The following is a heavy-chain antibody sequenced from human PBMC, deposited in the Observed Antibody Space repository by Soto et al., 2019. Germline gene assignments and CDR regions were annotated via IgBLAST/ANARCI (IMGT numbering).Heavy chain of an antibody. CDR3: AKSFYDNSGYYGLLDY. CDR1: GFSFSTHS. Sequence: PGGSLRLSCAASGFSFSTHSMHWVRQAPGKGLEWVAVISYDGSNKYYADFVKGRFTISRDNSKNTLYLQMNSLRAEDTAVYYCAKSFYDNSGYYGLLDYWGQGTLVTVSS. J-gene: IGHJ4*02. CDR2: ISYDGSNK. D-gene: IGHD3-22*01. V-gene: IGHV3-30*18.